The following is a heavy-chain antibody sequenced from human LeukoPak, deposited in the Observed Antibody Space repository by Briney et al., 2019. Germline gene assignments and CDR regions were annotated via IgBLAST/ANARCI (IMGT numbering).Heavy chain of an antibody. J-gene: IGHJ5*02. Sequence: GGSLRLSCAASGGSISGYWMHWARQAPGKGLVWVSHINGAGTSTSYADSVKGRFTISRDNAKNTMYLHMSSLRAEDTAVYYCARDTNWFAPWGQGTLVTVSS. CDR1: GGSISGYW. V-gene: IGHV3-74*01. CDR2: INGAGTST. CDR3: ARDTNWFAP.